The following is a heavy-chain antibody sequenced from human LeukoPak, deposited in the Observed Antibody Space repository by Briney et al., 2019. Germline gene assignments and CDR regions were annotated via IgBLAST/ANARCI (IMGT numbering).Heavy chain of an antibody. CDR3: AKVYDFWSGPQDY. Sequence: GGSLRLSCAASGFTFSNYWMSWVRQAPGKGLEWVSAISGSGGSTYYADSVKGRFTISRDNSKNTLYLQMNSLRAEDTAVYYCAKVYDFWSGPQDYWGQGTLVTVSS. CDR2: ISGSGGST. V-gene: IGHV3-23*01. D-gene: IGHD3-3*01. CDR1: GFTFSNYW. J-gene: IGHJ4*02.